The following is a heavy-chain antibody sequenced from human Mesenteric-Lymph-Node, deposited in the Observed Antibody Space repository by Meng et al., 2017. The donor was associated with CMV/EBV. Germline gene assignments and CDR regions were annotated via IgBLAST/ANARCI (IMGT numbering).Heavy chain of an antibody. Sequence: GESLKISCAASGFTFSSYWMSWVRQAPGKGLEWVANIKQDGSEKYYVDSVKGRFTISRDNAKNSLYLQMNSLRAEDTAVYYCARDNGGSYSAYWGQGTLVTVSS. V-gene: IGHV3-7*01. CDR3: ARDNGGSYSAY. CDR1: GFTFSSYW. CDR2: IKQDGSEK. D-gene: IGHD2-8*01. J-gene: IGHJ4*02.